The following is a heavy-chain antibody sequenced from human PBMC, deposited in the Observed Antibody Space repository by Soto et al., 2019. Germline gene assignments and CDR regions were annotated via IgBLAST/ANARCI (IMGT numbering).Heavy chain of an antibody. V-gene: IGHV1-3*01. CDR2: IIVSHGRP. D-gene: IGHD3-16*01. J-gene: IGHJ4*02. CDR1: GYTFTSHT. CDR3: AREPEDGVPGDL. Sequence: QVQLVQSGAEVKEPGASVKVSCKASGYTFTSHTIHWARQAPGQGLEWMGWIIVSHGRPRIAPHFQGRVTLTTDTSATTAYMELNSLTSEDTAVYFCAREPEDGVPGDLWCQGTLVVVSS.